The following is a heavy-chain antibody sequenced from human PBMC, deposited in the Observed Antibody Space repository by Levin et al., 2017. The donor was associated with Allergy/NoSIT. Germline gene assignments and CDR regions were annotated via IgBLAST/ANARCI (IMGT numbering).Heavy chain of an antibody. CDR1: GGSISSSSYY. CDR3: ARHFKPFSSSWYLPYYFDY. V-gene: IGHV4-39*01. CDR2: IYYSGST. Sequence: KASETLSLTCTVSGGSISSSSYYWGWIRQPPGKGLEWIGSIYYSGSTYYNPSLKSRVTISVDTSKNQFSLKLSSVTAADTAVYYCARHFKPFSSSWYLPYYFDYWGQGTLVTVSS. J-gene: IGHJ4*02. D-gene: IGHD6-13*01.